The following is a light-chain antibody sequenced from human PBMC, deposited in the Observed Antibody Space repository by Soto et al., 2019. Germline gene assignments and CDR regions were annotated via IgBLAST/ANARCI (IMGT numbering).Light chain of an antibody. CDR1: VRGENY. V-gene: IGLV3-22*01. Sequence: SYELTQVPSVSVSPGQTARITWSGDVRGENYADWYQQKPGQAPELVIYEESELYPGIPERFSGSTSGNTTTLTISRVLNEDETDYYCLSADEDNVFGNGTKVTV. CDR3: LSADEDNV. CDR2: EES. J-gene: IGLJ1*01.